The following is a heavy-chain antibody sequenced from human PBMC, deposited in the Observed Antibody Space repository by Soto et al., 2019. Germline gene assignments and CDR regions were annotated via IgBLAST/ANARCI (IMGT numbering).Heavy chain of an antibody. CDR2: IWYDESHK. CDR3: ATRSGGGGAFDF. CDR1: GFTFSSYG. Sequence: QVQLVESGGGVVHPERSLRLSCAASGFTFSSYGMHWVRQAPGKGLEWVAVIWYDESHKWYADSVKGRLTISRDNSKNTLYLQMNSLKAEDTAVYYCATRSGGGGAFDFWGQGTMVTVSS. V-gene: IGHV3-33*01. D-gene: IGHD3-10*01. J-gene: IGHJ3*01.